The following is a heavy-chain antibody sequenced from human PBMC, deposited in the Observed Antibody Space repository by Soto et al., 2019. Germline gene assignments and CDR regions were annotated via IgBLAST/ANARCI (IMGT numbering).Heavy chain of an antibody. J-gene: IGHJ5*02. D-gene: IGHD2-2*01. Sequence: PSETLSLTCAVYGGSFSGYYWSWIRQPPGKGLEWIGEINHSGSTNYNPSLKSRVTITVDTSKNQFSLKLSSVTAADTAVYYCARKIVVVPAAIIWFDPWGQGTLVTVSS. CDR2: INHSGST. CDR1: GGSFSGYY. CDR3: ARKIVVVPAAIIWFDP. V-gene: IGHV4-34*01.